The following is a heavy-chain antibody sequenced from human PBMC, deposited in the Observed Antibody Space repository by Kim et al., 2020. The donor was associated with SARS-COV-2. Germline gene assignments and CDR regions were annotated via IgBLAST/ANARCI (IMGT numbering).Heavy chain of an antibody. J-gene: IGHJ6*02. Sequence: ASVKVSCKASGYTFTSYDINWVRQATGQGLEWMGWMNPNSGNTGYAQKFQGRVTMTRNTSISTAYMELSSLRSEDTAVYYCARTSSYSSSSWGNVYYYYYGMDVWGQGTTVTVSS. CDR2: MNPNSGNT. CDR1: GYTFTSYD. D-gene: IGHD6-6*01. V-gene: IGHV1-8*01. CDR3: ARTSSYSSSSWGNVYYYYYGMDV.